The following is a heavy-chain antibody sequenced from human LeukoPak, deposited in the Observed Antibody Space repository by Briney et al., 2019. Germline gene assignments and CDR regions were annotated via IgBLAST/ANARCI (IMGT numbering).Heavy chain of an antibody. J-gene: IGHJ4*02. CDR3: ARGDSGWPYYLDH. CDR2: VYYSGST. CDR1: GGSISSYY. V-gene: IGHV4-59*01. D-gene: IGHD5-12*01. Sequence: PSETLSLTCTVSGGSISSYYWNWIRQSPGKGLGWIAYVYYSGSTNCNPSLKSRVTISVDTSKNQFSLKLNSVTTADTAVYYCARGDSGWPYYLDHWGQGALVTVSS.